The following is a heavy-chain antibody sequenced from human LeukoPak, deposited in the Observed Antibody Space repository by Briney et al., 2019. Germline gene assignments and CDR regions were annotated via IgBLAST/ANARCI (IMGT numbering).Heavy chain of an antibody. Sequence: PSVKVSCKASGYTFTGIYHWVRQAPGQALACMGWINPNSGGTNSAQKFPGRITMTRDTSISTAYMELTRLRSDDTAIYYCTRDYGSGEGWFDPWGQGTLVTVSS. J-gene: IGHJ5*02. CDR3: TRDYGSGEGWFDP. CDR1: GYTFTGIY. CDR2: INPNSGGT. D-gene: IGHD3-10*01. V-gene: IGHV1-2*02.